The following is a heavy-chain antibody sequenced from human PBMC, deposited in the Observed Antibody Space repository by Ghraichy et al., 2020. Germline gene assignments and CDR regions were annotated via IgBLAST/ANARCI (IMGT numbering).Heavy chain of an antibody. D-gene: IGHD1-26*01. CDR3: ARDSGSYYYYYGMDV. Sequence: GGSQRLSCAASGFTVSSNYMSWVRQAPGKGLEWVSVIYSGGSTYYADSVKGRFTISRDNSKNTLYLQMNSLRAEDTAVYYCARDSGSYYYYYGMDVWGQGTTVTVSS. J-gene: IGHJ6*02. CDR1: GFTVSSNY. V-gene: IGHV3-66*02. CDR2: IYSGGST.